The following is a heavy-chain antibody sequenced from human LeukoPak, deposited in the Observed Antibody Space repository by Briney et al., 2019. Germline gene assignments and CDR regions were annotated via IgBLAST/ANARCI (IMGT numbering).Heavy chain of an antibody. Sequence: GGSLRLSCAASGFTFSNYSMNWVRQAPGKGLEWVSSISSNSSHIYYADSVKGRFTISRDNAKNSLYLQMNSLRAEDTAVYCCARELRPGYSSGKGNFQHWGQGTLVTVSS. D-gene: IGHD6-19*01. CDR2: ISSNSSHI. J-gene: IGHJ1*01. V-gene: IGHV3-21*01. CDR1: GFTFSNYS. CDR3: ARELRPGYSSGKGNFQH.